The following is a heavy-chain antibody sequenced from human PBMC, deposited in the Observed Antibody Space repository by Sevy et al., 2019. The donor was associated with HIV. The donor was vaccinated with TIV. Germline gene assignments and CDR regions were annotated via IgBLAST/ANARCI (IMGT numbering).Heavy chain of an antibody. Sequence: ASVKVSCKASGGTFSSYAISWVRQAPGQGLEWMGGIIPIFGTANYAQKFQGRVTITADESTSTAYMELSSLRSEDTALYYCARDPSYDFWSGYRGEYGMDVWGQGTTVTVSS. D-gene: IGHD3-3*01. CDR3: ARDPSYDFWSGYRGEYGMDV. CDR1: GGTFSSYA. V-gene: IGHV1-69*13. J-gene: IGHJ6*02. CDR2: IIPIFGTA.